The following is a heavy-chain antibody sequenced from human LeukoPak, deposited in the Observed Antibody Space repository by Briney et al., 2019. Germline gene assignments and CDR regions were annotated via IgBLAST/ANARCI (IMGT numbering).Heavy chain of an antibody. CDR3: ARRTTGTGPFDY. D-gene: IGHD1-1*01. Sequence: SETLSLTCNVSGGSISSYYWSWIRQPPAKELQWIAYIYYRGSTNYNPSLKSRVTISVDTSKNQFSLKLSSVTAADTAVYYCARRTTGTGPFDYWGQGTLVTVSS. V-gene: IGHV4-59*08. J-gene: IGHJ4*02. CDR1: GGSISSYY. CDR2: IYYRGST.